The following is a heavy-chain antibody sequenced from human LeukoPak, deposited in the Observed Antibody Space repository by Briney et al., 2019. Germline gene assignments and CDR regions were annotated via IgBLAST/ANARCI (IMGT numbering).Heavy chain of an antibody. V-gene: IGHV4-4*07. Sequence: KPSETLSLTCTVSGGSISSYYWSWIRQPGGKGLEWIGRIYTSGSTNYNPSLKSRVTMSVDTSKNQFSLKLSSVTAADTAVYYCARVLDYGDYHDDAFDIWGQGTVVTVSS. CDR1: GGSISSYY. CDR3: ARVLDYGDYHDDAFDI. CDR2: IYTSGST. D-gene: IGHD4-17*01. J-gene: IGHJ3*02.